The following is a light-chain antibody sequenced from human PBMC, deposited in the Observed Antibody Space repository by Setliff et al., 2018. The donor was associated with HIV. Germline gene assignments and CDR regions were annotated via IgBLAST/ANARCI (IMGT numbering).Light chain of an antibody. V-gene: IGLV2-23*02. CDR3: CSYAGIDIFVV. CDR2: EVS. Sequence: QSALTQPPSVSGSPGQSIIISCTGTTSDIGTYNRVSWYQQHPGTAPKLLIYEVSKRPSGVSNRFSGSKSGNTASLAISGLQADDEADYYCCSYAGIDIFVVFGTGTKVTVL. CDR1: TSDIGTYNR. J-gene: IGLJ1*01.